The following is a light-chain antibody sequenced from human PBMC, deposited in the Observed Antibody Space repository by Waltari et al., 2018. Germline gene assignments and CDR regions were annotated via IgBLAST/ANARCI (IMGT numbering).Light chain of an antibody. CDR1: SSDVGGYHY. J-gene: IGLJ2*01. V-gene: IGLV2-11*01. CDR3: SSYAGSYTVI. CDR2: DVS. Sequence: QSALTQPRSVSGSPGQSVTISCTGTSSDVGGYHYVSWYQQQPGKAPKFLIYDVSKRPSGVPDRFSGSKSGTTASLTIAGLQAEDEADYYCSSYAGSYTVIFGGGTKVTVL.